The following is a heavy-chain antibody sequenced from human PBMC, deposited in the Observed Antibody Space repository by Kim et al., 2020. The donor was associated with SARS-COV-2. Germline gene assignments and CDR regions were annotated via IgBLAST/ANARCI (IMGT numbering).Heavy chain of an antibody. J-gene: IGHJ4*02. V-gene: IGHV1-69*01. CDR3: ASLYYDSSGYLTPIDY. D-gene: IGHD3-22*01. Sequence: KFQGRVTITADESTSTAYMELSSLRSEDTAVYYCASLYYDSSGYLTPIDYWGQGTLVTVSS.